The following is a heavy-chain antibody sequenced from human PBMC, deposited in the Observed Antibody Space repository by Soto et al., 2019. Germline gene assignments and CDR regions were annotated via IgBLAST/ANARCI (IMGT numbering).Heavy chain of an antibody. Sequence: GGSLRLSCTASGFTFGDYAMSWFRQAPGKGLEWVGFIRSKAYGGTTEYAASVKGRFTISRDDSKSIAYLQMNSLKTEDTAVYYCTRDLSQSWYYDILTVYFAGYWGQGTLVTVSS. CDR3: TRDLSQSWYYDILTVYFAGY. J-gene: IGHJ4*02. CDR1: GFTFGDYA. D-gene: IGHD3-9*01. CDR2: IRSKAYGGTT. V-gene: IGHV3-49*03.